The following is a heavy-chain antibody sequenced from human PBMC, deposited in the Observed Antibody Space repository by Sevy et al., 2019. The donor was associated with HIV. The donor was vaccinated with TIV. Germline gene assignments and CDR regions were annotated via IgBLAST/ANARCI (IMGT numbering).Heavy chain of an antibody. CDR3: AKGYTSFDY. D-gene: IGHD1-26*01. CDR2: ISDSGSNT. CDR1: GFTFSNYA. Sequence: GGSLRLSCAASGFTFSNYAMTWVRQAPGKGLEWVSGISDSGSNTYYADSVKGRFTISRDDSKNTLYLQMNSLRAEDTAVYHCAKGYTSFDYWGAGTLVTVSS. J-gene: IGHJ4*02. V-gene: IGHV3-23*01.